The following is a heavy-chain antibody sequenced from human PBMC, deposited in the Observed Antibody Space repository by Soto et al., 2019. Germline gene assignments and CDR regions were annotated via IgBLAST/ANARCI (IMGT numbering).Heavy chain of an antibody. CDR3: ARDYYDSSGYYGDVDAFDI. CDR2: ISSGGDNT. CDR1: VFTFSSHA. V-gene: IGHV3-23*01. J-gene: IGHJ3*02. D-gene: IGHD3-22*01. Sequence: GGSPRLSCAASVFTFSSHAMSWVRQAPGKGLEWVSTISSGGDNTYSADSVKGRFTISRDNSKNTLYLQMNSLRAEDTAVYYCARDYYDSSGYYGDVDAFDIWGQGTTVTVS.